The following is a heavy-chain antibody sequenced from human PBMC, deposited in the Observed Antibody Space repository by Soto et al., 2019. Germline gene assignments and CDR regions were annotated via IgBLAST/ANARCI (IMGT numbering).Heavy chain of an antibody. V-gene: IGHV3-23*01. Sequence: GGSLRLSCAGSGFTFSNYAMSWVRQAPGKGLEWVSAISSAVNTYYADSVKGRFTISRDNSKNTLSLQMNSLRAEDTAVYYCAKQVRDGTSSPYYFDYWGQGTLVTVSS. CDR1: GFTFSNYA. J-gene: IGHJ4*02. CDR3: AKQVRDGTSSPYYFDY. D-gene: IGHD6-6*01. CDR2: ISSAVNT.